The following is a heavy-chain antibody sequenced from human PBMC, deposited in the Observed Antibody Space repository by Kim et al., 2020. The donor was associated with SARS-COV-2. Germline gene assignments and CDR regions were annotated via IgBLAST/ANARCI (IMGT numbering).Heavy chain of an antibody. D-gene: IGHD1-1*01. Sequence: DSVKGRFTISRDNAKTTLYLQMNSLRAEDTAVYYCARDPTGTTWGNYFDYWGQGTLVTVSS. CDR3: ARDPTGTTWGNYFDY. J-gene: IGHJ4*02. V-gene: IGHV3-74*01.